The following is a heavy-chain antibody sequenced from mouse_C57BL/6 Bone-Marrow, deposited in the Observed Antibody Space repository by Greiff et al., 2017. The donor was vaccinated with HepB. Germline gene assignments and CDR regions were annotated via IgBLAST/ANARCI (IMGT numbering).Heavy chain of an antibody. D-gene: IGHD2-4*01. Sequence: VQLQQSGAELARPGASVKLSCKASGYTFTSYGISWVKQRTGQGLEWIGEIYPRSGNTYYNEKFKAKATLTADKSSSTAYMELRSLTSEDSAVYFCARYYYDYPAWFAYWGQGTLVTVSA. CDR1: GYTFTSYG. V-gene: IGHV1-81*01. CDR3: ARYYYDYPAWFAY. CDR2: IYPRSGNT. J-gene: IGHJ3*01.